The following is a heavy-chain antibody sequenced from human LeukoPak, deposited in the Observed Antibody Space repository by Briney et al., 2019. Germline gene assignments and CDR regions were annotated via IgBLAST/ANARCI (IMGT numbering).Heavy chain of an antibody. V-gene: IGHV4-39*01. D-gene: IGHD2-15*01. J-gene: IGHJ4*02. CDR1: GDSIRSSSYY. Sequence: SETLSLTCGVSGDSIRSSSYYWGWLRQPPGKGLEWIGSIYYTGSTYYNPSLKSRVTISIDTSKNQFSLKLSSVTAADTAVYFCAYLLYCSGGSCHTNSFDYWGQGTLVTVSS. CDR3: AYLLYCSGGSCHTNSFDY. CDR2: IYYTGST.